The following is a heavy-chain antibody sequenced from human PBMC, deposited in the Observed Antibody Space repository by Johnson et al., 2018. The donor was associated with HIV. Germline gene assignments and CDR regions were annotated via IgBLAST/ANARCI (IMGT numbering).Heavy chain of an antibody. D-gene: IGHD1-26*01. CDR1: GFTFSSYA. J-gene: IGHJ3*02. Sequence: VQLVESGGGVVQPGRSLRLSCAASGFTFSSYAMHWVRQAPGKGLEWVVVISYDGSNKYYADSVKGRFTISRDNSNNTLYLQMNSLRAEDTAIYYCAKGLWGGSYPHDAYDIWGQGTMVTVSS. V-gene: IGHV3-30*14. CDR3: AKGLWGGSYPHDAYDI. CDR2: ISYDGSNK.